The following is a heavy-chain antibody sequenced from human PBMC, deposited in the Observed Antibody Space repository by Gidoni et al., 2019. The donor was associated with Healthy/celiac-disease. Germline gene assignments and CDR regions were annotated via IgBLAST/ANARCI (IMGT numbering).Heavy chain of an antibody. J-gene: IGHJ6*02. CDR2: ISGDGGST. V-gene: IGHV3-43*02. Sequence: EVQLVESGGGVVQPGGSLRLSCAASGFTFDDSAMHWVRQAPGKGLEWVSLISGDGGSTYYADSVKGRFTISRDNSKNSLYLQMNSLRTEDTALYYCAKDQGGPSGYYYYYGMDVWGQGTTVTVSS. CDR3: AKDQGGPSGYYYYYGMDV. CDR1: GFTFDDSA. D-gene: IGHD1-26*01.